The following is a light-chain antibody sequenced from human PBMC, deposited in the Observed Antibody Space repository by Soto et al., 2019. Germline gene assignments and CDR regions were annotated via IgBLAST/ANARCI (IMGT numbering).Light chain of an antibody. Sequence: QSVLTQPPSVSGSPGQSVSISCTGTSSDVGNYNYVSWYQQHPGKAPKLMIFDVGRRPSGVPGRFSGSKSGNTASLTISGLQAEDEADYYCCSYAGHNIVIFGGGTQLTVL. CDR2: DVG. J-gene: IGLJ7*01. V-gene: IGLV2-11*01. CDR1: SSDVGNYNY. CDR3: CSYAGHNIVI.